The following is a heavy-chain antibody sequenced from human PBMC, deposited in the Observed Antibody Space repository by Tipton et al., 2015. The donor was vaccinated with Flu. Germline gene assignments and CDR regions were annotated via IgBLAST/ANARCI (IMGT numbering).Heavy chain of an antibody. J-gene: IGHJ6*02. V-gene: IGHV3-30*04. CDR3: IRDRGWNTHDV. D-gene: IGHD1/OR15-1a*01. CDR1: GFTFRSTA. Sequence: RSLRLSCAASGFTFRSTAMHWVSQAPGKGLEWVAVISYDGSKKYYADSVKGRFTISRDNAKNSLYLQMNNLRAEDTAVYYCIRDRGWNTHDVWGQGTTVTVSS. CDR2: ISYDGSKK.